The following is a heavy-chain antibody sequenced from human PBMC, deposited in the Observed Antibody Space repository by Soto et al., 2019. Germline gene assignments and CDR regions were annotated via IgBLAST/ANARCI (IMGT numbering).Heavy chain of an antibody. CDR2: IYTGGNT. CDR1: GRSMISYY. D-gene: IGHD3-3*02. Sequence: SETLSLTCNVSGRSMISYYWSWIRQPAGKGLEWIGRIYTGGNTNYNPSLKSRVTMSVDTSKSQFSLSLTSVTAADTAVYYCAREGDDRHFFFDSWGQGTLVTVS. J-gene: IGHJ4*02. V-gene: IGHV4-4*07. CDR3: AREGDDRHFFFDS.